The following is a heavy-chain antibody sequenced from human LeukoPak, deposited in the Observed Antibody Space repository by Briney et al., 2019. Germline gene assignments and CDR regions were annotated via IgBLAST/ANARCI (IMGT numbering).Heavy chain of an antibody. Sequence: GASVKVSCKASGGTFSSYAISWVRQAPGQGLEWMGGIIPIFGTANYAQKFQGRVTITTDESTSTAYMELSSLRSEDTAVYYCSMSIFGVVIGGDYWGQGTLVTVSS. CDR1: GGTFSSYA. V-gene: IGHV1-69*05. CDR2: IIPIFGTA. CDR3: SMSIFGVVIGGDY. J-gene: IGHJ4*02. D-gene: IGHD3-3*01.